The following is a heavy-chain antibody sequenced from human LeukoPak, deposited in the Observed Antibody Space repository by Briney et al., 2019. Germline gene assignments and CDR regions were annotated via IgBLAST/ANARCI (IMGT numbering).Heavy chain of an antibody. D-gene: IGHD6-13*01. CDR1: GFSFGTSW. CDR2: IDQGGSVR. V-gene: IGHV3-7*01. Sequence: GGSLTLSCAASGFSFGTSWMSWVRQTPEKGLEFVANIDQGGSVRNYVDSLKGRCTISRDNAKKSLYLEINSLRADDTAVYYCARDPESSSFDLWGRGALVTVSS. CDR3: ARDPESSSFDL. J-gene: IGHJ4*02.